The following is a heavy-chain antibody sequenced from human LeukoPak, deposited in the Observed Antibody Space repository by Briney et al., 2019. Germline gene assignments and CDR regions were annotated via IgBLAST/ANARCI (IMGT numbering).Heavy chain of an antibody. CDR2: TREDGGER. D-gene: IGHD2-21*01. Sequence: GGSLRLSCAASGFTFSSYGMHWVRQAPGKGLEWVANTREDGGERYYVDSVKGRFTISRDNAKNSLYLQMNSLRAEDTAVYYCARVARLGDAFDIWGQGTMVTVSS. CDR1: GFTFSSYG. V-gene: IGHV3-7*01. CDR3: ARVARLGDAFDI. J-gene: IGHJ3*02.